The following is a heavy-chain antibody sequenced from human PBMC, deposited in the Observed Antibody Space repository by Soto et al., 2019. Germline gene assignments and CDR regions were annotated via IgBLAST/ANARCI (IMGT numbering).Heavy chain of an antibody. CDR1: GYTFTGYY. D-gene: IGHD2-21*01. V-gene: IGHV1-2*04. CDR3: ARDYCGGDCQGIWYFDL. Sequence: ASVKVSCKASGYTFTGYYIHWVRQAPGQGLEWMGWINPNSGDTKYAQKFQGWVTMTRDTSISTAYMELSRLKSDDTAVYYCARDYCGGDCQGIWYFDLWGRGTPVTVSS. J-gene: IGHJ2*01. CDR2: INPNSGDT.